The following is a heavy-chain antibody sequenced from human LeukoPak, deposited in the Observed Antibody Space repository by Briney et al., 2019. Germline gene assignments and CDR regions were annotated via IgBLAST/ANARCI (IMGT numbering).Heavy chain of an antibody. CDR1: GFTFSSYA. CDR3: GRGSVGFGELNY. CDR2: ISYDGSNK. V-gene: IGHV3-30-3*01. J-gene: IGHJ4*02. Sequence: GGSLRLSCAASGFTFSSYAMHWVRQAPGKGLEWVAVISYDGSNKFYADSVKGRFTLSRDNSKNTLYLQMNSLRIEDTAVYYCGRGSVGFGELNYWGQGTLVPVSS. D-gene: IGHD3-10*01.